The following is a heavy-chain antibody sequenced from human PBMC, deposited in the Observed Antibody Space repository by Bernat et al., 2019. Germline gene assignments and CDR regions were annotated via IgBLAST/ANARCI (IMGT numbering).Heavy chain of an antibody. D-gene: IGHD6-19*01. CDR1: GFTFSSFG. CDR2: IRYDGSKK. J-gene: IGHJ6*02. V-gene: IGHV3-30*02. Sequence: QVHLVESGGGVVQPGGSLRLSCAASGFTFSSFGMHWVRQAPGKGLEWVALIRYDGSKKYYADSVKGQVTISRDNSKNMLYLQMNSLRAEDTAVYYCAKSVYRSDNYGMDVWGQGTTVTVSS. CDR3: AKSVYRSDNYGMDV.